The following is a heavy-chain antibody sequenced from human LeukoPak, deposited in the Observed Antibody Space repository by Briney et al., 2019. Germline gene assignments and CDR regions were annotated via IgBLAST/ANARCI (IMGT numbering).Heavy chain of an antibody. D-gene: IGHD1-1*01. V-gene: IGHV1-46*01. CDR1: GYTFTSYY. CDR3: ARCKTGTTSYQFDY. J-gene: IGHJ4*02. Sequence: ASVKVSCKASGYTFTSYYMHCVRHAPEQGLECMGIINPSGGSTSYAQKFQGRVTMTRDMSTSTVYMELSSLRSEDPAVYYCARCKTGTTSYQFDYWGQGTLVTVSS. CDR2: INPSGGST.